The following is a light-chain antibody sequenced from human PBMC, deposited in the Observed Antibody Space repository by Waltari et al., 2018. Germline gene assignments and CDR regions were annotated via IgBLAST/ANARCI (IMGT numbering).Light chain of an antibody. CDR2: GAS. J-gene: IGKJ1*01. Sequence: ELVLTQSPGTLSLSPGERATLSCRASPSVTRTLTWYPQKPGQAPKLLIYGASNRATGIPDRFSGSGSGTDFSLTISRLEPEDFAVYYCQHYLRLPATFGQGTKVEIK. CDR1: PSVTRT. CDR3: QHYLRLPAT. V-gene: IGKV3-20*01.